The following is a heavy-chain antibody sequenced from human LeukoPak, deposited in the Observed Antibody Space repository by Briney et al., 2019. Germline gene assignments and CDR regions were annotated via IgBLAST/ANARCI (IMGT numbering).Heavy chain of an antibody. D-gene: IGHD3-10*01. CDR3: ARAAMVRGVMVY. V-gene: IGHV3-21*01. Sequence: GGSLRLSCAASGFTFSSYSMKWVRHAPGKGLEWVSSITSSSSYIYYADSVKGRFTISRDNAKSSMYLPMNRLRPQETAVYFCARAAMVRGVMVYWGQGTLVTVSS. CDR2: ITSSSSYI. CDR1: GFTFSSYS. J-gene: IGHJ4*02.